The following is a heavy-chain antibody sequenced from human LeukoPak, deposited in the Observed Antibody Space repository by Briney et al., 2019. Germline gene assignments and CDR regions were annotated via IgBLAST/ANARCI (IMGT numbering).Heavy chain of an antibody. D-gene: IGHD3-9*01. Sequence: ASVKVSCKASGGTFSSYAISWVRQAPGQGLEWMGGIIPIFGTANYAQKFQGRVTITADESTSTAYMELRSLRSDDTAVYYCARVCVLRYFDWLLRGGYNWFDPWGQGTLVTVSS. CDR2: IIPIFGTA. V-gene: IGHV1-69*13. J-gene: IGHJ5*02. CDR1: GGTFSSYA. CDR3: ARVCVLRYFDWLLRGGYNWFDP.